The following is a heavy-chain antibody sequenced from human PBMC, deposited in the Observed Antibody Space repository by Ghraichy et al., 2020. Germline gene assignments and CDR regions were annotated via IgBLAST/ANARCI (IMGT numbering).Heavy chain of an antibody. CDR2: IYYSGST. J-gene: IGHJ4*02. V-gene: IGHV4-39*01. CDR1: GGSISSSSYY. CDR3: ARLVCRGSSSRFCSDPRVAFDY. D-gene: IGHD6-13*01. Sequence: SQTLSLTCTVSGGSISSSSYYWGWIRQPPGKGLEWIGSIYYSGSTHYNPSLKSRVTISVDTSKNQFSLKLSSVTAADTAVYYCARLVCRGSSSRFCSDPRVAFDYWGQGTLVTVSS.